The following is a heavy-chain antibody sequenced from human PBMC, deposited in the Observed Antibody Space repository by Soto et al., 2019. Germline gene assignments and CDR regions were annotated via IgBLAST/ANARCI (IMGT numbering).Heavy chain of an antibody. V-gene: IGHV2-70*01. CDR3: ARILQYSSSWYVVDY. CDR1: GFSLSTSGMC. J-gene: IGHJ4*02. Sequence: SGPTLVNPTQTLTLTCTFSGFSLSTSGMCVSWIRQPPGKALEWLALIDWDDDKYYSTSLKTRLTISKDTSKNQVVLTMTSMDPVDTATYYCARILQYSSSWYVVDYWGQGTLVTVSS. CDR2: IDWDDDK. D-gene: IGHD6-13*01.